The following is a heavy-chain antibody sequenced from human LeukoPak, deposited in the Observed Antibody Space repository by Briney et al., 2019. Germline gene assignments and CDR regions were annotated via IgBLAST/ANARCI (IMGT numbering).Heavy chain of an antibody. CDR1: GLLFSDSV. CDR3: AKVGYCTNNCFRTHDY. V-gene: IGHV3-23*01. Sequence: GGSLRLSCVASGLLFSDSVMSWVRQARGKELEGVSAISGDAGVTYYAASVKGRFTISRDNSKNAVYLQMNSLRAEDTAAYYCAKVGYCTNNCFRTHDYWGQGALVTVSS. D-gene: IGHD2-8*01. CDR2: ISGDAGVT. J-gene: IGHJ4*02.